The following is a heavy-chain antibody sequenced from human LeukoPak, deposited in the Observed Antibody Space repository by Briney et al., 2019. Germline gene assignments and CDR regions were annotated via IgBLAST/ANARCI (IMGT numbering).Heavy chain of an antibody. CDR1: GGTLTSYT. CDR2: IIPIFGTA. Sequence: APRVSCMAPGGTLTSYTISWVRQTPGQGREWMGRIIPIFGTANYAQKFQGRVTITADESTSTAYMELSSLRSEDTAVYYCARCVGQWLVTWFDPWGQGTLVTVSS. D-gene: IGHD6-19*01. CDR3: ARCVGQWLVTWFDP. V-gene: IGHV1-69*01. J-gene: IGHJ5*02.